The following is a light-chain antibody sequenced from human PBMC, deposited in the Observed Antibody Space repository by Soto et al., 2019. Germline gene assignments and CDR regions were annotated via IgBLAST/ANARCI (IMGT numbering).Light chain of an antibody. CDR3: QQYGSSLRT. CDR2: GTS. Sequence: VLTQSPATLSLSQGERATLSCRASQSVTSSCLAWYQQKPGQAPRLLIHGTSSRATGIPDRFSGSGSGTDFTLTISRLEPEDFAVYYCQQYGSSLRTFGQGTKVDI. J-gene: IGKJ1*01. V-gene: IGKV3-20*01. CDR1: QSVTSSC.